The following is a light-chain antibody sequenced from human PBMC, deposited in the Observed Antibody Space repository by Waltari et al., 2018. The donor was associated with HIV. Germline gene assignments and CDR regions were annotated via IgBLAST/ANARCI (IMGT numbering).Light chain of an antibody. CDR1: QSVSSN. V-gene: IGKV3-15*01. CDR2: GSS. J-gene: IGKJ5*01. Sequence: EIMMTQSPGTLSVSPGERATLSCRASQSVSSNLAWYQQKPGQAPRLLISGSSTRATGMPARFSGSGSGTEFSLTISSLQSEDFAVYYCQQYHHWPLTFGQGTRLEIK. CDR3: QQYHHWPLT.